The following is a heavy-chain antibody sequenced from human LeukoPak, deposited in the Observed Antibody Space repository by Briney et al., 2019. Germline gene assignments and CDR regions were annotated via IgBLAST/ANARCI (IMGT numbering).Heavy chain of an antibody. CDR1: GFTVSNNY. CDR2: IYSGGST. Sequence: GGSLRLSCAASGFTVSNNYMSWIRQAPGKGLEWVSIIYSGGSTYYADSVKGRFTTSRDNSKNTLYLQMNSLRAEDTAVYYCGSQAYYYDSSGFLSRIFDFWGQGTLVTVSS. CDR3: GSQAYYYDSSGFLSRIFDF. J-gene: IGHJ4*02. V-gene: IGHV3-66*02. D-gene: IGHD3-22*01.